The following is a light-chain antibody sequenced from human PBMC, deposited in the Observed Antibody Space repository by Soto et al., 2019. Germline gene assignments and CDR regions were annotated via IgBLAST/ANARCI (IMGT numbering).Light chain of an antibody. J-gene: IGKJ2*01. Sequence: DIQMTQSPSSLSASVGDRVTISCQASQDINSYLNWYQQKPGKAPKLLIYDASNLQTGVPSRFSGSGSGTFLAFTISSLQPEDVATYYCQQLDNLPTFGQGTKLEIK. CDR2: DAS. V-gene: IGKV1-33*01. CDR1: QDINSY. CDR3: QQLDNLPT.